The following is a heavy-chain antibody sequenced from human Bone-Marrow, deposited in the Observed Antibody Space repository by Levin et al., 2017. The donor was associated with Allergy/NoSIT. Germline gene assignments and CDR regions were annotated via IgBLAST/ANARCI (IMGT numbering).Heavy chain of an antibody. CDR3: ATPVGQRRLLEWYAFDI. J-gene: IGHJ3*02. CDR1: GGSVSSGTNY. Sequence: SETLSLTCIVSGGSVSSGTNYWSWIRQPPGKGLEWIGHIYYTGSTNYNPSLKSRVTISLDTSKNHFSLKLSSVTAADTAVYYCATPVGQRRLLEWYAFDIWGQGTMVTVSS. CDR2: IYYTGST. D-gene: IGHD3-3*01. V-gene: IGHV4-61*03.